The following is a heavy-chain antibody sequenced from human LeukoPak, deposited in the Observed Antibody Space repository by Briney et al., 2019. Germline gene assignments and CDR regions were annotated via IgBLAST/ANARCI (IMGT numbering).Heavy chain of an antibody. J-gene: IGHJ6*03. Sequence: GGSLRLSCGASGFIFSNYAMSWVRQAPGKGLEWVSVISGSGTKTYYNDSVKGRFTISRDNSNNTLYLQMNSPRAEDTAVYYCAKLYDSSAYYYMDVWGKGTMVTVSS. CDR1: GFIFSNYA. V-gene: IGHV3-23*01. CDR2: ISGSGTKT. CDR3: AKLYDSSAYYYMDV. D-gene: IGHD3-22*01.